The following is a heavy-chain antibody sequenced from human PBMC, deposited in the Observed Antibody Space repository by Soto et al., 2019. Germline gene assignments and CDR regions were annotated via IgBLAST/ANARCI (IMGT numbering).Heavy chain of an antibody. J-gene: IGHJ5*02. Sequence: GASVKVSCKASGGTFSSYAISWVRQAPGQGLEWMGGIIPIFGTANYAQKFQGRVTITADKSTSTAYMELSSLRSEDTAVYYCASADMVVVPAATVGWFDPWGQGTLVTVSS. CDR1: GGTFSSYA. CDR3: ASADMVVVPAATVGWFDP. V-gene: IGHV1-69*06. CDR2: IIPIFGTA. D-gene: IGHD2-2*01.